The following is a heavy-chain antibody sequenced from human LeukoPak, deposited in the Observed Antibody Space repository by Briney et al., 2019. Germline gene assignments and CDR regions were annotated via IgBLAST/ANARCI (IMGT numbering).Heavy chain of an antibody. Sequence: SETLSLTCTVSDGSISPYYWSWIRQSPGKGLEWIGYIYDYASTSYNPSLHSRVSISMDTSKNQFSLQLTSVTAADTAIYFCGRHSMRQRVSIYWYFDLWGRGILVSVSS. CDR1: DGSISPYY. V-gene: IGHV4-59*08. CDR3: GRHSMRQRVSIYWYFDL. CDR2: IYDYAST. J-gene: IGHJ2*01. D-gene: IGHD6-6*01.